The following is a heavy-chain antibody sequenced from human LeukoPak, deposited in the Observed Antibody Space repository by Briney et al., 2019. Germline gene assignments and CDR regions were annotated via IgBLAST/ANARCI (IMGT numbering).Heavy chain of an antibody. CDR3: AKVSLERQLWLPFDY. CDR1: GFTFSSYD. Sequence: GGSLRLSCAASGFTFSSYDMHWVRQATGKGLEWVSAIGTAGDTYYPGSVKGRFTISRENAKNSLYLQMNSLRAGDTAVYYCAKVSLERQLWLPFDYWGQGALVTVSS. D-gene: IGHD5-18*01. CDR2: IGTAGDT. J-gene: IGHJ4*02. V-gene: IGHV3-13*04.